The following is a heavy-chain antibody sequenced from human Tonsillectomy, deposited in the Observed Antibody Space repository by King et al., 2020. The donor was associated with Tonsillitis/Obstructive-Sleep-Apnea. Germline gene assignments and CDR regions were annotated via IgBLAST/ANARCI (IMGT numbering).Heavy chain of an antibody. CDR3: ATGQGGAFDI. CDR2: ISWDGGST. V-gene: IGHV3-43*01. J-gene: IGHJ3*02. Sequence: VQLVESGGVVVQPGGSLRLSCAASGFTFDDYTMHWVRQAPGKGLEGVSLISWDGGSTYYADSVKGRFTISRDNSKNSLYLQMNSLRTEDTALYYCATGQGGAFDIWGQGTMVTVSS. CDR1: GFTFDDYT.